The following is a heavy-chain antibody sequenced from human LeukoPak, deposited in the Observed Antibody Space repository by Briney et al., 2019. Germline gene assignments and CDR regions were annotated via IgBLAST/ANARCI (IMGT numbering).Heavy chain of an antibody. V-gene: IGHV3-21*01. CDR2: ISSSSSYI. CDR3: ARDGLSVVTHHFDY. CDR1: GFTFSSYS. J-gene: IGHJ4*02. Sequence: GGSLRLSCAASGFTFSSYSMNLVRQAPGKGLEWVSSISSSSSYIYYADSVKGRFTISRDNAKNSPYLQMNSLRAEDTAVYYCARDGLSVVTHHFDYWGQGALVTVSS. D-gene: IGHD4-23*01.